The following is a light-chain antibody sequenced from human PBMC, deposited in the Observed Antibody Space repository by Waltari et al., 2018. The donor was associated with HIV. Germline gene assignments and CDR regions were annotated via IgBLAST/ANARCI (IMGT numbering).Light chain of an antibody. V-gene: IGKV3-20*01. J-gene: IGKJ3*01. CDR2: GAS. CDR3: QQYGSSLFT. CDR1: QSVSSSY. Sequence: EIVLTQSPGTLSLSPGERATLSCRASQSVSSSYLAWYQQQPSQTPRLLIYGASSRATGIPDRFSGSGSGTDFTLTISRLEPEDFAVYYCQQYGSSLFTFGPGTKVDIK.